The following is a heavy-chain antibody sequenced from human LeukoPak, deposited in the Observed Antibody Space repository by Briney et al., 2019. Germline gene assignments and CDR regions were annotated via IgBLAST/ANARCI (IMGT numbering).Heavy chain of an antibody. J-gene: IGHJ5*02. CDR1: KFTFSSYT. Sequence: GGSLRLSCAASKFTFSSYTMNWVRQAPGKGLEWVSSITSYGSTMFYADPVKGRFTISRDNAKNSLYLQMDSLRVEDSALYYCARGYGSSWLHSWGPGTLVTVSS. CDR2: ITSYGSTM. D-gene: IGHD6-13*01. V-gene: IGHV3-48*03. CDR3: ARGYGSSWLHS.